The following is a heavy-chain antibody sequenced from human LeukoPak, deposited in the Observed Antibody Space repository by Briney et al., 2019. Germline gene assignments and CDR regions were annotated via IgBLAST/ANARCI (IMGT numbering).Heavy chain of an antibody. CDR3: ARGYEDGDNYESFEY. J-gene: IGHJ4*02. Sequence: PSETLSLTCTVSGGSIRSNSYFWSWIRQPAGKGLEWIGRIYTTGSSNYNPSLNSRVTMSVDTSKKQFSLRLTSVTAADTAVYFCARGYEDGDNYESFEYWGQGILVTVSS. D-gene: IGHD5-24*01. CDR1: GGSIRSNSYF. CDR2: IYTTGSS. V-gene: IGHV4-61*02.